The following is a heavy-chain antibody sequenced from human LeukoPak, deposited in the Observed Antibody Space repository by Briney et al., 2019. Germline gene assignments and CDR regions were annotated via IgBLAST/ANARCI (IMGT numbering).Heavy chain of an antibody. D-gene: IGHD6-6*01. CDR1: GFTSSTAW. CDR2: IHQDATEK. V-gene: IGHV3-7*01. CDR3: ARIGYSSSSFDY. Sequence: PGGSLRLSCAVSGFTSSTAWLTWVRQAPGKGLEWVANIHQDATEKYYVDSVKGRFTISRDYAKNSQYLQMSSLRVEDTAVYFCARIGYSSSSFDYWGQGALVTVSS. J-gene: IGHJ4*02.